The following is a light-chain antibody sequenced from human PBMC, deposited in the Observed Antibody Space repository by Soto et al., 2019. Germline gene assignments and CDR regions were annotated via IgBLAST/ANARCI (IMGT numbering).Light chain of an antibody. J-gene: IGKJ3*01. CDR2: KAS. CDR3: QQYNSYPFT. CDR1: QSISSW. Sequence: DIQMTQSPSTLSASVGDRVTITCRASQSISSWLAGYQQKPGKAPKLLIYKASSLESGVTSRFSGSGSGTEFTLTISSLQPDDFATHYCQQYNSYPFTFGPGTKVDIK. V-gene: IGKV1-5*03.